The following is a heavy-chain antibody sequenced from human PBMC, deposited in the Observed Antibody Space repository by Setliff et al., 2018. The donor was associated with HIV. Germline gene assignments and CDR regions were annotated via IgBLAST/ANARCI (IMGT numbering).Heavy chain of an antibody. V-gene: IGHV1-18*01. CDR1: GYTFTSYG. J-gene: IGHJ3*02. Sequence: ASVKVSCKASGYTFTSYGISWVRQAPGQGLEWMGWISAYNGNTNYAQKFQGRVTMTTDTSTSTASMELRSLRSDDTAGYYCAIVTLIFTMIVVVSGAFDIWGQGTMVTVSS. CDR3: AIVTLIFTMIVVVSGAFDI. CDR2: ISAYNGNT. D-gene: IGHD3-22*01.